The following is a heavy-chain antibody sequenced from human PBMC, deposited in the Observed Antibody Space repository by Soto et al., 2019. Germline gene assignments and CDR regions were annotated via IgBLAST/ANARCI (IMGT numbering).Heavy chain of an antibody. CDR2: IYYSGST. CDR1: GGSISNGDSY. V-gene: IGHV4-30-4*01. Sequence: RLCRTGAVSGGSISNGDSYWSWIRQPPGKGLEWIGYIYYSGSTYYNPSLKSRVTISVDTSNNQFSLKLTSLTAADTAVYYCARYYYGSGSYQDYWGQGTLVTVSS. J-gene: IGHJ4*02. D-gene: IGHD3-10*01. CDR3: ARYYYGSGSYQDY.